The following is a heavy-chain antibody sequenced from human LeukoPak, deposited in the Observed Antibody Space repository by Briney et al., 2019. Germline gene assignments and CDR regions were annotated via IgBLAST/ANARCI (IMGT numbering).Heavy chain of an antibody. CDR2: IVVGSGNT. J-gene: IGHJ4*02. CDR3: AAANWNYERFGY. Sequence: AASVKVSCKASGSTFTSSAMQWVRQARGQRLEWIGWIVVGSGNTNYAQKFQERVTITRDMSTSTAYMELSSLRSEDTAVYYCAAANWNYERFGYWGQGTLVTVSS. V-gene: IGHV1-58*02. D-gene: IGHD1-7*01. CDR1: GSTFTSSA.